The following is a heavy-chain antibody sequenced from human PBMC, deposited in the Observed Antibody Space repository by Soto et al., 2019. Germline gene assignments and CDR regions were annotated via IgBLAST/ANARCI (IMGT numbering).Heavy chain of an antibody. D-gene: IGHD3-16*02. V-gene: IGHV1-2*02. CDR2: INPNSGGT. Sequence: ASVKVSCKASGYTFTGYYMHRVLQAPGQGLEWMGWINPNSGGTNYAQKFQGRVTMTRDTSISTAYMELSRLRSDDTAVYYCFTFGGVITAYWGQGTLVTVSS. CDR1: GYTFTGYY. J-gene: IGHJ4*02. CDR3: FTFGGVITAY.